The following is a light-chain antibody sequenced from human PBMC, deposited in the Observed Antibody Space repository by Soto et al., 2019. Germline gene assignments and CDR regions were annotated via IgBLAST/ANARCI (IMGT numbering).Light chain of an antibody. Sequence: EIVLTQSPATLSLSPGERATLSCRASQSVTSSDLAWYQQKPGQAPRLLISGASSRATGIPDRFSGSGSGTDFTLTISRLEPEDFAVYYCQQYGSSPRTFGQGTTGDIK. V-gene: IGKV3-20*01. CDR1: QSVTSSD. CDR2: GAS. CDR3: QQYGSSPRT. J-gene: IGKJ1*01.